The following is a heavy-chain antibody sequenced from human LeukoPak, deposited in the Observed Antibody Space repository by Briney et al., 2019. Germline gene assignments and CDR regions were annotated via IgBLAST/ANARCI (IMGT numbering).Heavy chain of an antibody. CDR2: IYYSGST. J-gene: IGHJ4*02. CDR3: ARLGRGIAVAGVFDY. D-gene: IGHD6-19*01. CDR1: GGSISSGDHY. V-gene: IGHV4-31*03. Sequence: PSETLSLTCTNLGGSISSGDHYWSWIRQHPGKGLEWIGYIYYSGSTHYNPSLKGRVSMSVDTSKNQFSLKLSSVTAADTAVYYCARLGRGIAVAGVFDYWGQGTLVTVSS.